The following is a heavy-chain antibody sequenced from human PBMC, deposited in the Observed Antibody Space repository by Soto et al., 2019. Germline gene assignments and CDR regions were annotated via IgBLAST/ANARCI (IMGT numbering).Heavy chain of an antibody. V-gene: IGHV4-4*02. J-gene: IGHJ4*02. CDR1: GASIITDNW. CDR3: SRASASSKLRGVVIN. D-gene: IGHD3-10*01. CDR2: IYHSGNT. Sequence: QVQLQESGPGLVKPSGTLSLTCALSGASIITDNWWSWVRQPPGKEMEWIGEIYHSGNTNFNPSVKSPVTISVDTSKNQFSQTVSSVTAADTAFYYCSRASASSKLRGVVINWGQGTLVTVSS.